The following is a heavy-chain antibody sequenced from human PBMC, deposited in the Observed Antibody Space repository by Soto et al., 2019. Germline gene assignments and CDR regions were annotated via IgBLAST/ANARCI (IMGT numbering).Heavy chain of an antibody. Sequence: GGSLRLSCAASGFTFSSYAMSWVRQAPGKGLEWVSAISGSGGSTYYADSVKGRFTISRDNSKNTLYLQMNSLRAEDTAVYYCAKGDNITMIVVVIPEFDYWGQGTLVTVSS. CDR2: ISGSGGST. CDR3: AKGDNITMIVVVIPEFDY. V-gene: IGHV3-23*01. CDR1: GFTFSSYA. D-gene: IGHD3-22*01. J-gene: IGHJ4*02.